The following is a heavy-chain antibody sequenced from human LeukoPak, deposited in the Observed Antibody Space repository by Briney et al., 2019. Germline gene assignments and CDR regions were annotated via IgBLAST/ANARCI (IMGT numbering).Heavy chain of an antibody. CDR1: GGSISSYY. J-gene: IGHJ4*02. CDR2: IYYSGST. D-gene: IGHD5-18*01. CDR3: ARTSRMRGYSYGAEFDY. Sequence: SETLSLTCTVSGGSISSYYWSWIRQPPGKGLEWIGYIYYSGSTNYNPSLKSRVTISVDTSKNQFSLKLSSVTAADTAVYYCARTSRMRGYSYGAEFDYWGQGTLVTVSS. V-gene: IGHV4-59*01.